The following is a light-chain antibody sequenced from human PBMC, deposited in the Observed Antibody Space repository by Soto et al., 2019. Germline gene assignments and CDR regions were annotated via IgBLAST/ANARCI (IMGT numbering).Light chain of an antibody. CDR2: DVN. J-gene: IGLJ2*01. CDR1: SSDIGAYNF. CDR3: TSWTTSTTMI. Sequence: QSVLTQPASVSGSPGQSITISCTGTSSDIGAYNFVSWYQQHPGKAPKLMLYDVNIRPSGVPNRFSGSKSGNTASLTISWLQAEDEADYYCTSWTTSTTMIFGGGTKVTVL. V-gene: IGLV2-14*03.